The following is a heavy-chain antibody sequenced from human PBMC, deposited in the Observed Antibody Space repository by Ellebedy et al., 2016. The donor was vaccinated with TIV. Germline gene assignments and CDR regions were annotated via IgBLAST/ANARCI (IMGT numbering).Heavy chain of an antibody. V-gene: IGHV1-46*01. CDR3: ARDWDRRWFDP. CDR2: INPSGGST. Sequence: ASVKVSXKASRYTFTSYYMHWVRQAPGQGLEWMGIINPSGGSTSYAQKFQGRVTMTRDTSISTAYMELSRLRSDDTAVYYCARDWDRRWFDPWGQGTLVTVSS. J-gene: IGHJ5*02. CDR1: RYTFTSYY. D-gene: IGHD1-26*01.